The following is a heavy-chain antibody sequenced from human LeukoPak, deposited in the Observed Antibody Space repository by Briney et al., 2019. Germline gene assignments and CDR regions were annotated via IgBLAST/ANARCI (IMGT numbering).Heavy chain of an antibody. D-gene: IGHD3-22*01. CDR2: ISDDGSNK. CDR1: GFTFTNYA. J-gene: IGHJ6*02. Sequence: GGSLRLSCAASGFTFTNYAVHWVRQAPGKGLEWVALISDDGSNKYYTNSVKSRFTISRDNSKNTLYLQMNSLRAEDTAVYYGARGDFYDPQGMDVWGQGTTVTVSS. CDR3: ARGDFYDPQGMDV. V-gene: IGHV3-30-3*01.